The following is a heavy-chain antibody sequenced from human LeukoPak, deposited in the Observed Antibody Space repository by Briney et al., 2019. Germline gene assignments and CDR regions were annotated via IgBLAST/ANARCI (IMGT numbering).Heavy chain of an antibody. V-gene: IGHV1-69-2*01. CDR1: GYTFTDYY. D-gene: IGHD3-3*01. CDR2: VDPEDGET. CDR3: ATDRSPGVVFDY. Sequence: ASVKVSCKVSGYTFTDYYMHWVQQAPGKGLEWMGLVDPEDGETRYAEKFQGRVTITADTSTDTAYMELSSLRSEDTAVYYCATDRSPGVVFDYWGQGTLVTVSS. J-gene: IGHJ4*02.